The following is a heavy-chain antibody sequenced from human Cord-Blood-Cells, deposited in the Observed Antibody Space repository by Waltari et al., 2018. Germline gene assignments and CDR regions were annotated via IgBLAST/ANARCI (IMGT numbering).Heavy chain of an antibody. D-gene: IGHD5-12*01. J-gene: IGHJ4*02. Sequence: QVQLVQSGAEGKQPGASVQVSCKAFGYTFTGSYMPLFPQAPGQGLEWMGWINPNSGGTNYAQKFQGWVTMTRDTSISTAYMELSRLRSDDTAVYYCARGVDIVATIDYWGQGTLVTVSS. CDR1: GYTFTGSY. V-gene: IGHV1-2*04. CDR2: INPNSGGT. CDR3: ARGVDIVATIDY.